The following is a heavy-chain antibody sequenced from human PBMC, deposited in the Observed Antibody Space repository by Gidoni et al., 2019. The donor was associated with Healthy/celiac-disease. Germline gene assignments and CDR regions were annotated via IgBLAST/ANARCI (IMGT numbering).Heavy chain of an antibody. CDR1: GFPFSSYW. CDR3: AGRNWFDP. V-gene: IGHV3-7*05. J-gene: IGHJ5*02. Sequence: EVQLVESGGGLVQPGGSLRLSCAASGFPFSSYWMSWVRQATGKGLEWVANIKQDGSEKYYVDSVKGRFTISRDNAKNSLYLQMNSLRAEDTAVYYCAGRNWFDPWGQRTLVTVSS. D-gene: IGHD1-26*01. CDR2: IKQDGSEK.